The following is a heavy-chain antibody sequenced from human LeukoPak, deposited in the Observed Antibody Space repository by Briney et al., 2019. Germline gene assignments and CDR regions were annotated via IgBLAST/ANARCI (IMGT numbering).Heavy chain of an antibody. CDR1: GDSISSVSYY. CDR2: IYYSGST. D-gene: IGHD2-2*02. V-gene: IGHV4-39*01. Sequence: SETLSLTCTVSGDSISSVSYYWGWIRQPPGKGLEWIGSIYYSGSTYYNPSLKSRVTISVDTSKNQFSLKLSSVTAADTAVYYCARRPLTGYCSSTSCYTYVNYWGQGTLVTVSS. CDR3: ARRPLTGYCSSTSCYTYVNY. J-gene: IGHJ4*02.